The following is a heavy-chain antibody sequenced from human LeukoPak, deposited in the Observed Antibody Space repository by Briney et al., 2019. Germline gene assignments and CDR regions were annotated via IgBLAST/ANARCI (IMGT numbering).Heavy chain of an antibody. D-gene: IGHD1-26*01. CDR3: ATLSDFWELLDY. CDR2: FDPEDGET. J-gene: IGHJ4*02. CDR1: GYTLTELS. V-gene: IGHV1-24*01. Sequence: ASVTVSCKVSGYTLTELSMHWVRQAPGKGLEWMGGFDPEDGETIYAQKFQGRVTMTEDTSTDTAYMELSSLRSEDTAVYYCATLSDFWELLDYWGQGTLVTVSS.